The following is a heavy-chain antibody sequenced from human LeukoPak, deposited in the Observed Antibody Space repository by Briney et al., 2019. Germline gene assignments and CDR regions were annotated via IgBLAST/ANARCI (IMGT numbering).Heavy chain of an antibody. V-gene: IGHV3-23*01. J-gene: IGHJ4*02. CDR1: GHMFDDYG. CDR3: ATAQYGSGNYYYFDY. CDR2: ITGSGGST. Sequence: GGSLRLSCVGSSGHMFDDYGMHWVRQAPGKGLEWVSAITGSGGSTYYVDSVKGRFTISRDNSNKTLYLQMNSLRAEDTAVFYCATAQYGSGNYYYFDYWGQGTLVTVSS. D-gene: IGHD3-10*01.